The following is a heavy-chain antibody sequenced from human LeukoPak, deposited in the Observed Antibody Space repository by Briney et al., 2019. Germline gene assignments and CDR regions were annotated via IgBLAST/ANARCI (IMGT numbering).Heavy chain of an antibody. CDR3: ARDRIAAAGAPDY. J-gene: IGHJ4*02. Sequence: SETLSLTFTVSGGSVSSGSYYWSWIRQPPGKGLEWIGYIYYSESTNYNPSLKSRVTISVDTSKNQFSLKLSSETAADTAVYYCARDRIAAAGAPDYWGQGTLVTVSS. V-gene: IGHV4-61*01. CDR2: IYYSEST. D-gene: IGHD6-13*01. CDR1: GGSVSSGSYY.